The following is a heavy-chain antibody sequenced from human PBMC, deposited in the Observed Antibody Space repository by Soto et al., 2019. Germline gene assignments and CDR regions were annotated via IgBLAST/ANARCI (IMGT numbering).Heavy chain of an antibody. CDR1: GGTFSSYA. V-gene: IGHV1-69*01. CDR3: ARVTSMVRGVIDNWFDP. Sequence: QVPLVQSGAEVKKPGSSVTVSCKASGGTFSSYAIHWVRQAPGQGLEWMGGIIPMYGPAKYAQRFQGRVTITADDSTTTVSLELTSLTSQATAVYYCARVTSMVRGVIDNWFDPWGHGTLVTVSS. CDR2: IIPMYGPA. D-gene: IGHD3-10*01. J-gene: IGHJ5*02.